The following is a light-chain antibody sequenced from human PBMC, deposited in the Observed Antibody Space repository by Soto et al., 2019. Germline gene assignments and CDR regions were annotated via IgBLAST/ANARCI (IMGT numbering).Light chain of an antibody. V-gene: IGKV3-20*01. Sequence: IVLTQSPGTLSLSPGERATLSCRASQSVISTSLAWYQQKPGQAPRLLIYGASSRATGIPERFSGSGSGTAFTLTISSLQPADYAVYYRQYCGKLFGPGTKVDIQ. J-gene: IGKJ3*01. CDR1: QSVISTS. CDR2: GAS. CDR3: QYCGKL.